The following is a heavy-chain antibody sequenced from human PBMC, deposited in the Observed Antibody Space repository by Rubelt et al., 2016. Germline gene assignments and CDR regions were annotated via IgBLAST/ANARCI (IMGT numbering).Heavy chain of an antibody. J-gene: IGHJ4*02. CDR3: ADPPSDC. CDR1: GFTVSSNY. V-gene: IGHV3-7*05. Sequence: EVQLVESGGGLVQPGGSLRLSCAASGFTVSSNYMSWVRQVPGKGLEWVANMNQDGTEKNHADSVRGRFTSSRDNAKTSLYLQMNNLRLEDTAIYDCADPPSDCWGQGTLVTVSA. CDR2: MNQDGTEK.